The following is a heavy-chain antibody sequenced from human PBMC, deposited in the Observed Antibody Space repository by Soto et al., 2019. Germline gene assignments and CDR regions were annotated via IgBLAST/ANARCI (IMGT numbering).Heavy chain of an antibody. CDR2: MNHNNGDT. Sequence: QVQLVQSGAEVKKPGASVTVSCKASGYTFTAYHINWVRQVPGQGLEWMGWMNHNNGDTGYVQKFQGRVTMTRNTAIRTAYMKLSRLRSDDTAVYYCATRVPYSSGWNTWGQGTQVSVSS. V-gene: IGHV1-8*02. D-gene: IGHD6-19*01. J-gene: IGHJ4*02. CDR3: ATRVPYSSGWNT. CDR1: GYTFTAYH.